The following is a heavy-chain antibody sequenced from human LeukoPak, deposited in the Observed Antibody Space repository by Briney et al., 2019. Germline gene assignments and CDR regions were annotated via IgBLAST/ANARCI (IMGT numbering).Heavy chain of an antibody. CDR3: AKSVYAQSNYYYYMDV. V-gene: IGHV3-30*02. CDR2: IRYDGSKK. J-gene: IGHJ6*03. Sequence: GGSLRLSCEGSGFTFSKNGMHWVRQAPGKGLEWVAFIRYDGSKKFYADSVRGRFTISRDNSKNTLYLQMNSLRAEDTAVYYCAKSVYAQSNYYYYMDVWGKGTTVTVSS. D-gene: IGHD2-8*01. CDR1: GFTFSKNG.